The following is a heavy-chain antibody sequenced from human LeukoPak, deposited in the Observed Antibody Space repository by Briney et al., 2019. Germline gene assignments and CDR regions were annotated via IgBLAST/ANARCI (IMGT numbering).Heavy chain of an antibody. Sequence: ASVKVSCKASGYTFTSYDINWVRQATGQGLEWMGWMNPNSGNTGYAQNFQGRVTMTRNTSISTAYMELSSLRSEDTAVYYCATGLTGQYYYYYMDVWGKGTTVTISS. CDR3: ATGLTGQYYYYYMDV. CDR1: GYTFTSYD. V-gene: IGHV1-8*01. J-gene: IGHJ6*03. D-gene: IGHD3-9*01. CDR2: MNPNSGNT.